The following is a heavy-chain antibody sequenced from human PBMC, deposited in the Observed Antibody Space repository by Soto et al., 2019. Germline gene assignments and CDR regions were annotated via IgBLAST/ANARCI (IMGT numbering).Heavy chain of an antibody. J-gene: IGHJ5*02. CDR3: AHRRGSANPEYSSGWHNH. CDR2: IYWDDDK. Sequence: QITLKESGPTLVKPTQTLTLTCTLSGFSLSTSGVGVGWIRQPPGKALEWLALIYWDDDKGYSPALKSRLTINKDTSKNQVVLTMTNMDPVDTATYYCAHRRGSANPEYSSGWHNHWGQGPLVTVSS. D-gene: IGHD6-19*01. CDR1: GFSLSTSGVG. V-gene: IGHV2-5*02.